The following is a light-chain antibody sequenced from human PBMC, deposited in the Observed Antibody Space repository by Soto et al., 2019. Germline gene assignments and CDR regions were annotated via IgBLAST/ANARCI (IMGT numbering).Light chain of an antibody. CDR2: EVR. Sequence: QSALTQPASVSGSAGQSITISYSGTMREVGAYNLVACYQQHPGTAPNLMIYEVRYRPSCLSSRFSGYRSGNTPCTTLSALQSEDEADYYSSAYTSRSSLVFGGGT. V-gene: IGLV2-14*01. J-gene: IGLJ3*02. CDR1: MREVGAYNL. CDR3: SAYTSRSSLV.